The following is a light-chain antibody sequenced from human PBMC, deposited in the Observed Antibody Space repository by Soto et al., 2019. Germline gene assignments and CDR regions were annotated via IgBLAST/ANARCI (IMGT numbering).Light chain of an antibody. J-gene: IGLJ1*01. Sequence: QSVLTQPPSVSGAPGQRVTISCTGTSSNIGAHFDVHWYQQLPGAAPKLLIYGNNNRPSVVPDRFSGSKSGTSASLVITGLQSEDEADYYCQSYDIGLSARYVFGTGTKVTVL. V-gene: IGLV1-40*01. CDR2: GNN. CDR1: SSNIGAHFD. CDR3: QSYDIGLSARYV.